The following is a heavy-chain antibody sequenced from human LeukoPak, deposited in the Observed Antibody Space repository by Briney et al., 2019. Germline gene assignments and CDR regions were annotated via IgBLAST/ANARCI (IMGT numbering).Heavy chain of an antibody. CDR1: GYTFINYW. D-gene: IGHD3-10*01. J-gene: IGHJ3*02. CDR3: ARRRYYGSGNYFYVFDI. V-gene: IGHV5-51*01. Sequence: GESLKISCEASGYTFINYWIAWVRQMPGKGLEWMGIIYPGDSDTRYSPSFQGQVTISADKSISTAYLQWSSLKASDTVMYYCARRRYYGSGNYFYVFDIWGQGTMVTVSS. CDR2: IYPGDSDT.